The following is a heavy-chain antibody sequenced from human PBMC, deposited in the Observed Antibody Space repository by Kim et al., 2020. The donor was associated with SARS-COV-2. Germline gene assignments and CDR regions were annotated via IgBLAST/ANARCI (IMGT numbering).Heavy chain of an antibody. Sequence: ASVKVSCKASGYTFTSYAMNWVRQAPGQGLEWMGWINTNTGNPTYAQGFTGRFVFSLDTSVSTAYLQISSLKAEDTAVYYCSRDDRFTIFGVVILGSYMDVWGQGTTVTGSS. CDR3: SRDDRFTIFGVVILGSYMDV. CDR2: INTNTGNP. D-gene: IGHD3-3*01. CDR1: GYTFTSYA. J-gene: IGHJ6*03. V-gene: IGHV7-4-1*02.